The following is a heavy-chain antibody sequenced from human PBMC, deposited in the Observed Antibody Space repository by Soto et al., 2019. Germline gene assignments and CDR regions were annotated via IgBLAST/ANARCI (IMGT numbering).Heavy chain of an antibody. V-gene: IGHV4-34*01. Sequence: SETLSLTCSIYSGSFSGYYWSWIRQPPGKGLEWIGEISQSGNTNYSPSLKSRVSISIDTSKKQFSLNLASVSATDTAVYYCARAPKVSGSSQTRPDFWGQGTLVTVSS. CDR1: SGSFSGYY. J-gene: IGHJ4*02. CDR2: ISQSGNT. D-gene: IGHD6-6*01. CDR3: ARAPKVSGSSQTRPDF.